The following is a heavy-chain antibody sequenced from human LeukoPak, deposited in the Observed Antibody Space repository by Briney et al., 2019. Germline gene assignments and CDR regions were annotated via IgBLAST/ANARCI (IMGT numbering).Heavy chain of an antibody. Sequence: GGSLTLSCAASGFGFSNYWTHWVRQAPGKGLVWVSRIKDDGVGANYADPAKGRFTISRDNAKNTLYLQMTSLRAEDTAVYYCARMGVGHTGLDFWGQGVLVTVSS. CDR1: GFGFSNYW. J-gene: IGHJ4*02. CDR3: ARMGVGHTGLDF. CDR2: IKDDGVGA. D-gene: IGHD1-26*01. V-gene: IGHV3-74*01.